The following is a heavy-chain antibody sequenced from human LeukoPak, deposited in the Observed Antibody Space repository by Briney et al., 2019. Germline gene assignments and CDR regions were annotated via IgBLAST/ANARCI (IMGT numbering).Heavy chain of an antibody. CDR3: AKDTGLVPAAYYFDH. V-gene: IGHV3-9*01. Sequence: GGSLRLSCAASGFTFDDYAMHWVRQAPGRGLEWVSGISWNSGSIGYADSVKGRFTISRDNARNSLYLQMNSLRAEDTALYYCAKDTGLVPAAYYFDHWGQGTLVTVSS. J-gene: IGHJ4*02. CDR1: GFTFDDYA. D-gene: IGHD2-2*01. CDR2: ISWNSGSI.